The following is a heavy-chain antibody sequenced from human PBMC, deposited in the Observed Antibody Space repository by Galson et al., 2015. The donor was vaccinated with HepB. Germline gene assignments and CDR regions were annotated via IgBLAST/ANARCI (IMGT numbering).Heavy chain of an antibody. CDR1: GFTFSSSG. D-gene: IGHD4-23*01. CDR2: IWYDGSNK. Sequence: SLRLSCAASGFTFSSSGMHWVRQAPGKGLEWVAIIWYDGSNKYYADSVKGRFTISRDNSKNTLYLQMNSLRAEDTAVFYCARGDYGGNPSGDAGDAFDIWGQGTMVTVS. CDR3: ARGDYGGNPSGDAGDAFDI. J-gene: IGHJ3*02. V-gene: IGHV3-33*01.